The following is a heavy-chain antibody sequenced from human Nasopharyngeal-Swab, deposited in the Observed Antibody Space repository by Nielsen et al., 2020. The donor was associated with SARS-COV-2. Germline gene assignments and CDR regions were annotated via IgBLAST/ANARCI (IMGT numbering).Heavy chain of an antibody. V-gene: IGHV4-30-4*08. CDR1: GGSISSGDYY. CDR3: ARARVGHCSSTSCYRLWDC. D-gene: IGHD2-2*02. Sequence: SETLSLTCTVSGGSISSGDYYWSWIRQPPGKGLEWIGYIYYSGSTHYNPSLKSRVTISVDTSKNQFSLKLNPVTAADTAVYYCARARVGHCSSTSCYRLWDCWGQGTLVSVSS. J-gene: IGHJ4*02. CDR2: IYYSGST.